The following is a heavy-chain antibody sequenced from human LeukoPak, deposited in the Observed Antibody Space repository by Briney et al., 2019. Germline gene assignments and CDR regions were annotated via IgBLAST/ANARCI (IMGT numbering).Heavy chain of an antibody. CDR2: ISAYNGNT. Sequence: GASVKVSCKASGYTFTSYGISWVRQARGQGLEWMGWISAYNGNTNYAQKLQGRVTMTTDTSTSTAYMELRSLRSDDTAVYYCAVLRISDYYFDYWGQGTLVTVSS. D-gene: IGHD3/OR15-3a*01. CDR1: GYTFTSYG. V-gene: IGHV1-18*01. CDR3: AVLRISDYYFDY. J-gene: IGHJ4*02.